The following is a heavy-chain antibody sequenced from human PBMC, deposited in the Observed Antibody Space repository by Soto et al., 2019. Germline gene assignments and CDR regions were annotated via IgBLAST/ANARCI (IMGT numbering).Heavy chain of an antibody. D-gene: IGHD2-15*01. V-gene: IGHV3-23*01. CDR2: ISGSGGST. CDR1: GFTFSDYG. J-gene: IGHJ6*03. CDR3: ANGGNTNSDYYYHGDV. Sequence: EVQLLESGGGLLQPGGSLRLSCAASGFTFSDYGLSWVRQAPGKGLEWVSTISGSGGSTFYADSVKGRISISRDNFKNILYLKMTSLRAGDTARYYSANGGNTNSDYYYHGDVWGKGTAVTVSS.